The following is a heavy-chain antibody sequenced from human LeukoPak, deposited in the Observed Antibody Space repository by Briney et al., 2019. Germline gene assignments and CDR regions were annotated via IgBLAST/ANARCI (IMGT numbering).Heavy chain of an antibody. J-gene: IGHJ4*02. D-gene: IGHD2-15*01. V-gene: IGHV4-34*01. CDR3: ARDCSGGSCYGGASF. Sequence: PSETLSLTCAVYGGSFSGYYWSWIRQPPGKGLERIGEINHSGSTNYNPSLKSRVTISVDTSKNQFSLKLSSVTAADTAVYYRARDCSGGSCYGGASFWGQGTLVTVSS. CDR1: GGSFSGYY. CDR2: INHSGST.